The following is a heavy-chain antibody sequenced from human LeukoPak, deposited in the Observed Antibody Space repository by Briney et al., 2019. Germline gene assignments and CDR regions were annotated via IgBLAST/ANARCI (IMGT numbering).Heavy chain of an antibody. J-gene: IGHJ4*02. V-gene: IGHV4-61*02. D-gene: IGHD3-22*01. CDR1: GGSISSGSYY. Sequence: MTSETLSLTCTVSGGSISSGSYYWSWIRQPAGKGLEWIGRIYTSGSTHYNPSLKSRVTISVDTSKNQFSLKLSSVTAADTAVYYCARMWLLPHFDYWGQGTLVTVSS. CDR3: ARMWLLPHFDY. CDR2: IYTSGST.